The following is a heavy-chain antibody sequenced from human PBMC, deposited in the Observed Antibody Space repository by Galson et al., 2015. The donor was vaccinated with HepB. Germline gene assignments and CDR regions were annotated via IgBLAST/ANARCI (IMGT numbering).Heavy chain of an antibody. CDR2: ISGSGAST. CDR3: AKGEGYSSSSGCDY. V-gene: IGHV3-23*01. Sequence: SLRLSCAASGFTFNIYAMSWVRQAPGKGLEWVSAISGSGASTYYADSVKGRFTISRDNSKNTLYLQMNSLRAEDTAVYYCAKGEGYSSSSGCDYWGQGTLVTVSS. D-gene: IGHD6-13*01. CDR1: GFTFNIYA. J-gene: IGHJ4*02.